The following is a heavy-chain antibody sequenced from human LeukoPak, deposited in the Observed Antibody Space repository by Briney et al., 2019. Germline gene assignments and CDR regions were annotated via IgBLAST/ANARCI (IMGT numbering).Heavy chain of an antibody. Sequence: GGSLRLSCTTSGFNFGVYSISWVRQAPGKGLEWVSSISRSSSSIYYADSVKGRFTISRDNAKNSLYLQMNSLRAEDTAVYFCARISGFSGLAFDYWGQGTLVTVSS. V-gene: IGHV3-21*01. J-gene: IGHJ4*02. CDR3: ARISGFSGLAFDY. D-gene: IGHD3-22*01. CDR1: GFNFGVYS. CDR2: ISRSSSSI.